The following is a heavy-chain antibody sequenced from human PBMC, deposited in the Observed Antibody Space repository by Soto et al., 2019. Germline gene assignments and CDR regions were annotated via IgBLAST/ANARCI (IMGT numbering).Heavy chain of an antibody. D-gene: IGHD3-16*01. CDR1: GYSFTSYW. V-gene: IGHV5-10-1*01. CDR2: IDPSDSYT. J-gene: IGHJ6*02. Sequence: PGVSLKISCKGSGYSFTSYWISWVRQMPGKGLEWMGRIDPSDSYTNYSPSFQGHVTISADKSISTAYLQWSSLKASDTAMYYCARHPGSRAYSHYYYGMDVWGQGTTVTVSS. CDR3: ARHPGSRAYSHYYYGMDV.